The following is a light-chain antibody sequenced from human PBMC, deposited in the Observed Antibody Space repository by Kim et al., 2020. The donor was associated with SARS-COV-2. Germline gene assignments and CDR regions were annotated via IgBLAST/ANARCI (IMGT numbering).Light chain of an antibody. Sequence: LSPGERATLSCRASQSVSSRNLAWYQQKPGQAPRLLIYGASNRATGIPDRFSGSGPGTDFTLTISRLEPEDFAVYYCQQYGSSWTFGQGTKVDIK. CDR3: QQYGSSWT. CDR2: GAS. CDR1: QSVSSRN. J-gene: IGKJ1*01. V-gene: IGKV3-20*01.